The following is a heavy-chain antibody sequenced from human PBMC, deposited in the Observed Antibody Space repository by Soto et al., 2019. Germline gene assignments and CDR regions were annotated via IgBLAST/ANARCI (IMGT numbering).Heavy chain of an antibody. Sequence: QVYLVESGGGVVQPGRSLRLSCAASGFTFSKYAVQWVRQAPGKGLEWVALISYDGNNQFYADSVKGRFTISRDKSRNTLYLQMGSLRPEDTAIYYCATYDYGDNNFWGQGTLVTVSS. CDR1: GFTFSKYA. CDR3: ATYDYGDNNF. CDR2: ISYDGNNQ. J-gene: IGHJ4*02. V-gene: IGHV3-30-3*01. D-gene: IGHD4-17*01.